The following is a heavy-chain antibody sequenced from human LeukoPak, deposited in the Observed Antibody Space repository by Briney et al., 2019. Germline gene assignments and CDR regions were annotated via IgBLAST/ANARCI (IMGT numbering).Heavy chain of an antibody. V-gene: IGHV3-23*01. CDR2: ISGSGGST. Sequence: GGPLRLSCAASGFTFSSYAMSWVRQAPGKGLEWVSAISGSGGSTYYADSVKGRFTISRDNSKNTLYLQMNSLRAEDTAVYCCAKGQLGMVPFHAFDIWGQGTMVTVSS. CDR3: AKGQLGMVPFHAFDI. J-gene: IGHJ3*02. D-gene: IGHD7-27*01. CDR1: GFTFSSYA.